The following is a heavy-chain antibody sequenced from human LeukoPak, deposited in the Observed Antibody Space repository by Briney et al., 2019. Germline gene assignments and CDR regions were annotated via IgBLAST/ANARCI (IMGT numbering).Heavy chain of an antibody. J-gene: IGHJ6*03. V-gene: IGHV1-24*01. D-gene: IGHD3-22*01. CDR1: GYTLTELS. CDR2: FDPEDGET. Sequence: ASVKVSCKVSGYTLTELSMHWVRQAPGKGLEWMGGFDPEDGETIYAQKFQGRVNMTRDTSISTAYMELSRLRSDDTAVYYCARDRNSAGVRVLGVVVIRRDYYYYYMDVWGKGTTVTISS. CDR3: ARDRNSAGVRVLGVVVIRRDYYYYYMDV.